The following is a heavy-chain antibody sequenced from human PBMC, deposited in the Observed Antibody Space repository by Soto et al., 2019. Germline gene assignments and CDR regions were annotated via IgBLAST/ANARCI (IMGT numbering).Heavy chain of an antibody. CDR1: GFTFSSYA. V-gene: IGHV3-64D*06. Sequence: GGSLRLSCSASGFTFSSYAMHWVRQAPGKGLEYVSGVRGNGDPPFYADSVKGRFTISRDNSKNTLYLQMSSLSADDTAVYYCVKSRGGNNFDFFDWGQGALVTVSS. D-gene: IGHD5-12*01. J-gene: IGHJ4*02. CDR2: VRGNGDPP. CDR3: VKSRGGNNFDFFD.